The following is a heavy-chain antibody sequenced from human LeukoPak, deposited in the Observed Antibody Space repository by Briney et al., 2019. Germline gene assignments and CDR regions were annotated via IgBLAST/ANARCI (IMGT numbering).Heavy chain of an antibody. J-gene: IGHJ4*02. CDR3: ARVTRIVGAQGLDY. CDR2: INPNSGGT. D-gene: IGHD1-26*01. Sequence: GASVKVSCKASGYTFTCYYMHWVRQAPGQGLEWMGWINPNSGGTNYAQKFQGRVTMTRDTSISTAYMELSRLRSDDTAVCYCARVTRIVGAQGLDYWGQGTLVTVSS. V-gene: IGHV1-2*02. CDR1: GYTFTCYY.